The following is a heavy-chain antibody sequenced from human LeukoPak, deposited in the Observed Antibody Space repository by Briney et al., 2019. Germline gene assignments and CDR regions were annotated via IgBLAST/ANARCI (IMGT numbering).Heavy chain of an antibody. Sequence: ASVKVSCKASGYTFTTYGITWVRQAPGQGLEWMGWISAYNGNTNYAQKFQGSVTMTTDTSTSTAYMELRSLKSDDTAVYYCARAFYYSSSWYSWGYYYYMDVWGKGTTVTVSS. CDR3: ARAFYYSSSWYSWGYYYYMDV. CDR2: ISAYNGNT. CDR1: GYTFTTYG. V-gene: IGHV1-18*01. J-gene: IGHJ6*03. D-gene: IGHD6-13*01.